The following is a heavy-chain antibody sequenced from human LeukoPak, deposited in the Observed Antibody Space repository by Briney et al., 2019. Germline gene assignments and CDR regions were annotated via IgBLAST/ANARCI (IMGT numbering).Heavy chain of an antibody. Sequence: SETLSLTCSVPGDSIRNTNYYWGWIRQAPGRGLEWIGTTHYSGSTYYTASLKSRATIFVDTANNRISLKLRSVTVADTAVYYCARHVRTWYAEDSGGQGNRVTVSS. CDR3: ARHVRTWYAEDS. CDR1: GDSIRNTNYY. D-gene: IGHD6-13*01. V-gene: IGHV4-39*01. J-gene: IGHJ4*02. CDR2: THYSGST.